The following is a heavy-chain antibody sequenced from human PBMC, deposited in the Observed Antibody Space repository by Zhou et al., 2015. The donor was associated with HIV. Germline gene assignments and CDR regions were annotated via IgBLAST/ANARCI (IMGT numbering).Heavy chain of an antibody. D-gene: IGHD3-3*01. CDR2: ISATGHGL. J-gene: IGHJ4*02. CDR1: GFIFDDFA. CDR3: GRGRNGVTAAVDS. V-gene: IGHV3-23*01. Sequence: EVHLSDLGETWCSRGGSLSLSCAASGFIFDDFAMSWVRHRPGQGLEWISGISATGHGLFYANSVKGRFTVSRDNFRKTLYLQMSSLSVEDTGTYYCGRGRNGVTAAVDSWGQGTLVTVAS.